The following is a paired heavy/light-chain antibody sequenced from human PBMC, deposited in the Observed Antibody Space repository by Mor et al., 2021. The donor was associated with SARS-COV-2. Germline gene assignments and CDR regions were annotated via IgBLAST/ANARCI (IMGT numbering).Light chain of an antibody. CDR1: QSIYNRY. CDR2: GAS. CDR3: HQYGNSPQT. V-gene: IGKV3-20*01. Sequence: ETVLTQSPSTLSLSPGERATLSCRASQSIYNRYLAWYQQKPGQAPRLLIYGASNRATGIPDRFSGSASGADFTLTISRLEPEDFAVYHCHQYGNSPQTYGQGTKVEIK. J-gene: IGKJ1*01.
Heavy chain of an antibody. CDR1: GFTFSIYG. Sequence: QVQLVESGGGVVQPGTSLRLSCVASGFTFSIYGMHWVRQTQGRGLEWVAIIRSDGSEQWYADSVKGRFTISRDNSRNTAYLQMNSLRVEDTAVYYCARHGYTNGWYPEFWGQGILVTVSS. D-gene: IGHD6-19*01. J-gene: IGHJ4*02. V-gene: IGHV3-33*01. CDR2: IRSDGSEQ. CDR3: ARHGYTNGWYPEF.